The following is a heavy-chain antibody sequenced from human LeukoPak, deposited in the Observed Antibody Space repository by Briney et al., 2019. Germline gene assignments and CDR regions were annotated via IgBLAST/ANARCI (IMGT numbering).Heavy chain of an antibody. Sequence: GGSLRLSCAASGFTFSSYSMNWVRQAPGKGLEWVSSISSSSSYIYYADSVKGRFTISRDSAKNSLYLQMNSLRAEDTAVYYCARDSRPDDYGDYGAFDIWGQGTMVTVSS. V-gene: IGHV3-21*01. CDR3: ARDSRPDDYGDYGAFDI. CDR2: ISSSSSYI. J-gene: IGHJ3*02. D-gene: IGHD4-17*01. CDR1: GFTFSSYS.